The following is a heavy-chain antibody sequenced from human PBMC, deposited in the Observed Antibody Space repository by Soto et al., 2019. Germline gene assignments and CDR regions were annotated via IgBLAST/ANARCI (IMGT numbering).Heavy chain of an antibody. Sequence: SVKVSCKASGGTFSSYAISWVRQAPGQGLEWMGGIIPIFGTANYAQKFQGRVTITADESTSTAYMELSSLRSEDTAVYYCALIAALAGAAPFGYRGQGTLGTVSS. V-gene: IGHV1-69*13. CDR1: GGTFSSYA. CDR2: IIPIFGTA. J-gene: IGHJ4*02. D-gene: IGHD6-13*01. CDR3: ALIAALAGAAPFGY.